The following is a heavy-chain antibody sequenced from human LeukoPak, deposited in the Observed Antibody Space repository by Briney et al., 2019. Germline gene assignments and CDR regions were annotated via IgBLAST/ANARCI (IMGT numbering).Heavy chain of an antibody. CDR1: GFTLSSYA. V-gene: IGHV3-23*01. J-gene: IGHJ4*02. D-gene: IGHD3-22*01. CDR3: AKDLYYDSKGIFDY. CDR2: ISGRGGST. Sequence: GGSLRLSRAATGFTLSSYAMSWVGQAPGKGLEGVSAISGRGGSTYYADSVKGRFTISRDNFKNTLYVQMNSLRADDTAVYYCAKDLYYDSKGIFDYWGQGTLVTVSS.